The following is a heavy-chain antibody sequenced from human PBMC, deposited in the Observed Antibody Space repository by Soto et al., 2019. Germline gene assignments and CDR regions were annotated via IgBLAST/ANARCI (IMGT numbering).Heavy chain of an antibody. D-gene: IGHD1-1*01. CDR1: GFVFNGAW. CDR3: ATWAGTPPPP. J-gene: IGHJ5*02. V-gene: IGHV3-15*07. CDR2: IKSGSYAGTA. Sequence: EVQLVESGGGLVKPGGSLRLSCVASGFVFNGAWMNWVRQAPGTGLEWVGRIKSGSYAGTADYAAPVKGRFTISRIDSKTCWYLKIKNLKIEDKAVFSLATWAGTPPPPGGQGTLVTVSS.